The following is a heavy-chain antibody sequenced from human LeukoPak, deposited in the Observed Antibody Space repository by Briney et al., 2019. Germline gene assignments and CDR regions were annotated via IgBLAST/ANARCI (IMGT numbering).Heavy chain of an antibody. CDR3: AKAQYYYDSSGYYYNGGTYYFDY. D-gene: IGHD3-22*01. J-gene: IGHJ4*02. CDR2: ISGSGGST. Sequence: GGSLRLSCAASGFTFSSYAMSWVRQAPGNGLEWVSAISGSGGSTYYADSVKGRFTISRDNSKNTLYLQMNSLRAEDTAVYYCAKAQYYYDSSGYYYNGGTYYFDYWGQGTLVTVSS. CDR1: GFTFSSYA. V-gene: IGHV3-23*01.